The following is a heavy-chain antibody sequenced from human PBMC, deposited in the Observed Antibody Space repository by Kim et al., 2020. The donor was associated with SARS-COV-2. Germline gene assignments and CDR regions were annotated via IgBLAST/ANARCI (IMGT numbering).Heavy chain of an antibody. CDR2: SYT. D-gene: IGHD3-16*01. CDR3: ASHWGFTDY. V-gene: IGHV5-10-1*01. Sequence: SYTNYSPSFQGHVTISADKSISTAYLQWSSLKASDTAMYYCASHWGFTDYWGQGTLVTVSS. J-gene: IGHJ4*02.